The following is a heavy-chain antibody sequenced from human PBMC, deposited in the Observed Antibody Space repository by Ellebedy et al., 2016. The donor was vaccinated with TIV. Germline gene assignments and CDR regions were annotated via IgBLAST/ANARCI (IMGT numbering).Heavy chain of an antibody. CDR1: GGSISSYY. CDR3: ARDLGGGDSGYGMDV. CDR2: IYYSGST. Sequence: SETLSLXXTVSGGSISSYYWSWIRQPPGKGLEWIVYIYYSGSTNYNPSLKSRVTISVDTSKNQFSLKLSSVTAADTAVDYCARDLGGGDSGYGMDVWGQGTTVTVSS. J-gene: IGHJ6*02. D-gene: IGHD2-21*02. V-gene: IGHV4-59*01.